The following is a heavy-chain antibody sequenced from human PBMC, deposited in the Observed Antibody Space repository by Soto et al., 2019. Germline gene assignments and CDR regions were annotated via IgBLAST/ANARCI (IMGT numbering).Heavy chain of an antibody. CDR2: MYYSGGT. CDR1: GDSISTSSSYY. Sequence: QLQLQESGPGLVKPSETLSLSCTVSGDSISTSSSYYWGWIRQPPGKGLEWIANMYYSGGTYYNPSLKSRVTISLETSKNQFSLKLSSVTAADTAVYYCARIKIVGILTYYMDVWGKGTTVTVSS. D-gene: IGHD3-3*01. J-gene: IGHJ6*03. CDR3: ARIKIVGILTYYMDV. V-gene: IGHV4-39*01.